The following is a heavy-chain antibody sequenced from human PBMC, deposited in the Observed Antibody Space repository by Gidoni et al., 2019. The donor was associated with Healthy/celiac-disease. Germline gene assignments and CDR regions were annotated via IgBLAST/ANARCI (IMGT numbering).Heavy chain of an antibody. Sequence: QLQLQASGPGLVKPSETLSLTCTVSGGSISSSSYYWGWIRQPPGKGLEWIGSIYYSGSTYYNPSLKSRVTISVDTSKNQFSLKLSSVTAADTAVYYCARDSCSSTSCYMDWNYYYYGMDVWGQGTTVTVSS. V-gene: IGHV4-39*07. CDR2: IYYSGST. D-gene: IGHD2-2*02. CDR1: GGSISSSSYY. CDR3: ARDSCSSTSCYMDWNYYYYGMDV. J-gene: IGHJ6*02.